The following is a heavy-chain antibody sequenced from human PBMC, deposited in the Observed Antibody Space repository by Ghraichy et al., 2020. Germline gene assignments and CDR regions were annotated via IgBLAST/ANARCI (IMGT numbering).Heavy chain of an antibody. J-gene: IGHJ5*02. CDR3: AAFIAKATAKLNWFHP. CDR2: INHSGRT. CDR1: GGSFSGYY. V-gene: IGHV4-34*01. Sequence: SQTLSLTCAVYGGSFSGYYWSWIRQPPGKGLEWIGEINHSGRTNYNPSLKSRVTISVDTSKNQFSLKLNSVSAADTAVYYCAAFIAKATAKLNWFHPWGQGTLVTVSS. D-gene: IGHD5-24*01.